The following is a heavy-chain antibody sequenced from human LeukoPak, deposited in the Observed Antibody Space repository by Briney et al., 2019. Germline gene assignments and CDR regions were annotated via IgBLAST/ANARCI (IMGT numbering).Heavy chain of an antibody. J-gene: IGHJ5*02. CDR3: ARCPRRGYSYGRFDP. Sequence: SQTLSLTCTVSGGSISSGSYYWSWIRQPAGKGLEWIGRIYTSGSTNYNPSLKSRVTISVDTSKNQFSLKLSSVTAADTAVYYCARCPRRGYSYGRFDPWGQGTLVTVSS. CDR2: IYTSGST. D-gene: IGHD5-18*01. V-gene: IGHV4-61*02. CDR1: GGSISSGSYY.